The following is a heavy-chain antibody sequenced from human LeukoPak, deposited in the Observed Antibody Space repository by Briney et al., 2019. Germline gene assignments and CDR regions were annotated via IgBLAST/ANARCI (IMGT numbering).Heavy chain of an antibody. V-gene: IGHV1-46*01. Sequence: APVKASCTASGHPFTPYYMHSVPHSPGPRRKWMGIINPCGGSATYAQNFQGRVTMTRDTSTTTVYMELSSLRSEDTAVYYCARDGQPGAHYGLKSHGFDFWGQGTLVTVSS. D-gene: IGHD3-10*01. J-gene: IGHJ4*02. CDR3: ARDGQPGAHYGLKSHGFDF. CDR2: INPCGGSA. CDR1: GHPFTPYY.